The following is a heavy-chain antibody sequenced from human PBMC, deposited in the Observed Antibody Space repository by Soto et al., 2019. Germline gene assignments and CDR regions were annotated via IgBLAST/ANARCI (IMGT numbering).Heavy chain of an antibody. Sequence: PWCSLRLSCAASGYTFSSYVMHWVRQAPGKGLEWVAVISYDGSNKYYADSVKGRFTISRDNSKNTLYLQMNSLRAEDTTVYYCAKDRLGATLRDYYSGMDVWGQGPTVTVSS. V-gene: IGHV3-30*18. CDR3: AKDRLGATLRDYYSGMDV. D-gene: IGHD1-26*01. CDR1: GYTFSSYV. J-gene: IGHJ6*02. CDR2: ISYDGSNK.